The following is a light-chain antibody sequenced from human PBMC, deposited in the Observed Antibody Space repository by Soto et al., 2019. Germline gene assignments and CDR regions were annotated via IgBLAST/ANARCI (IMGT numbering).Light chain of an antibody. CDR3: QQYNYWPPGAT. CDR2: GAS. Sequence: EIVMTQSPSTLSASPGERATLSCRASQSVSSHLAWYQQKPGQAPRLLIYGASTSATGIPARFSGSGSRKEYALAISRLQSKGFVVDYSQQYNYWPPGATFGHGTKVDIK. V-gene: IGKV3-15*01. CDR1: QSVSSH. J-gene: IGKJ3*01.